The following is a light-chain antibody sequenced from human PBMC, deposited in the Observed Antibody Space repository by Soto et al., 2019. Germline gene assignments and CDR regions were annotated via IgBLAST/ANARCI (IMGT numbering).Light chain of an antibody. CDR3: QQRSSWPPIT. V-gene: IGKV3-11*01. CDR2: DAS. CDR1: QSVSIH. J-gene: IGKJ5*01. Sequence: ETVITQSPGTLSVSLEERATLSCRASQSVSIHLAWYQQKPGRAPRLLIYDASNRATGIPTRFSGSGSGTDFALTISSLEPEDFAVYYCQQRSSWPPITFGQGTRLEIK.